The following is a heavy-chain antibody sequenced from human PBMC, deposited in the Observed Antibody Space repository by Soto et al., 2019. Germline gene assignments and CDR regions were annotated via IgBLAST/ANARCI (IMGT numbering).Heavy chain of an antibody. CDR1: GYTFINFG. Sequence: VQLVQSGAQVKEPGASVKVTCKASGYTFINFGITWVRQAPGQGLEWVGWISTATGFTTYGEKVQGRVNMTADTATNTAYMDLRSLNSDDTAVYYCARDRDCGTGGNCHPEWYFDYWGRGTLVTVSS. CDR3: ARDRDCGTGGNCHPEWYFDY. D-gene: IGHD2-8*02. V-gene: IGHV1-18*01. J-gene: IGHJ2*01. CDR2: ISTATGFT.